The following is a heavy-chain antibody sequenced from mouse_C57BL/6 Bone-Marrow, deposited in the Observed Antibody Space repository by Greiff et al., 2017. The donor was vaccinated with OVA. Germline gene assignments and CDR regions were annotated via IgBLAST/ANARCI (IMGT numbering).Heavy chain of an antibody. CDR1: GYTFTDYY. CDR2: INPYNGGT. V-gene: IGHV1-19*01. J-gene: IGHJ1*03. Sequence: VQLQQSGPVLVKPGASVKMSCKASGYTFTDYYMNWVKQSHGKSLEWIGVINPYNGGTSYNQKFKGKATLTVDKSSSTAYMELNSLTSEDSAVYYGARSYYGSSWGYFDVWGTGTTVTVSS. CDR3: ARSYYGSSWGYFDV. D-gene: IGHD1-1*01.